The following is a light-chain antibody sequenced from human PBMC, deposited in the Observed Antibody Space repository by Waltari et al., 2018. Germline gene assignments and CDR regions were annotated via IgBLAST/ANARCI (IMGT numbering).Light chain of an antibody. CDR1: SSDVGGYNY. CDR3: SSYTSSSTRV. Sequence: QSALTQPASVSGSPGQSITISCPGTSSDVGGYNYFSWYQQHPGKAPKLMIYDVSKRPSGVSNRFSGSKSGNTASLTISGLQAEDEADYYCSSYTSSSTRVFGGGTKLTVL. CDR2: DVS. J-gene: IGLJ2*01. V-gene: IGLV2-14*01.